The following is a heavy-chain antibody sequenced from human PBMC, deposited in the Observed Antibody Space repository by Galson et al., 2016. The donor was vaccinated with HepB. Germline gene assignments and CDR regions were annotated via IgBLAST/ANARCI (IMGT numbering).Heavy chain of an antibody. Sequence: SLRLSCAASGFTFSSYGMHWVRQAPGKGLAWVAFISYDGSNKKYADTVKGRSTISRDNSNKTLYLQMIRLRPEDTAVYYCAKDGRIYCSSASCHDHFHYWGQGTLVTVSS. J-gene: IGHJ4*02. CDR3: AKDGRIYCSSASCHDHFHY. CDR2: ISYDGSNK. V-gene: IGHV3-30*18. CDR1: GFTFSSYG. D-gene: IGHD2-2*01.